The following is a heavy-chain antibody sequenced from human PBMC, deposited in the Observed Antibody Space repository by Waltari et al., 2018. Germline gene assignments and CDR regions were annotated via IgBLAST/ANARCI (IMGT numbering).Heavy chain of an antibody. Sequence: EIQVVESGGGLVQPGGSLRLSCTASGFTFSRVWMSWVRQAPGKGREWVANIKQDGTTKFYLDSVKGRFTISRDNARNTVYLQMNSLRVEDTALYYCARAVDVADYWGQGTLVTVSS. CDR3: ARAVDVADY. D-gene: IGHD5-12*01. CDR1: GFTFSRVW. J-gene: IGHJ4*02. V-gene: IGHV3-7*01. CDR2: IKQDGTTK.